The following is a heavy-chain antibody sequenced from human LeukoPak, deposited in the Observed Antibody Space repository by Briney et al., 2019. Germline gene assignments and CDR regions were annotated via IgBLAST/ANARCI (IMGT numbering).Heavy chain of an antibody. CDR3: AKGNDFWSGYYDY. D-gene: IGHD3-3*01. Sequence: GGSLRLSCAASGFTFSSYAMSWVRQAPGKGLELVSAISGSGGSTYYADSVKGRFTISRDNSKNTLYLQMNSLRAEDTAVYYCAKGNDFWSGYYDYWGQGTLVTVSS. CDR1: GFTFSSYA. CDR2: ISGSGGST. V-gene: IGHV3-23*01. J-gene: IGHJ4*02.